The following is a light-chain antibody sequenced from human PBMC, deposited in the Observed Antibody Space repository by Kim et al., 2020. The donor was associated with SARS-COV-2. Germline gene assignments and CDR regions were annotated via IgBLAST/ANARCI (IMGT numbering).Light chain of an antibody. Sequence: SSELTQDPAVSVALGQTVRITCQGDSLRSYYASWYQQKPGQAPVLVIYGKNNRPSGIPDRFSGSSSGNTASLTITGAQAEDEADYYCNSRDSSGNHYVFGTGTQVTVL. J-gene: IGLJ1*01. CDR3: NSRDSSGNHYV. CDR2: GKN. CDR1: SLRSYY. V-gene: IGLV3-19*01.